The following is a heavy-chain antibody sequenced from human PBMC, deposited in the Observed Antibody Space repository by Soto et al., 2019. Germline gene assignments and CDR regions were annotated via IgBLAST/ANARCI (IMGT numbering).Heavy chain of an antibody. Sequence: SVKVSCKASGFTFTGSAVRWVRQARGQRLEWIGWIVVGSGNTDYAQKFQERVTITRDMSTSTAYMDLSSLRSEDTAMYYCAASYSDSSTFDIWGQGTMVTVSS. D-gene: IGHD3-22*01. V-gene: IGHV1-58*01. CDR3: AASYSDSSTFDI. J-gene: IGHJ3*02. CDR1: GFTFTGSA. CDR2: IVVGSGNT.